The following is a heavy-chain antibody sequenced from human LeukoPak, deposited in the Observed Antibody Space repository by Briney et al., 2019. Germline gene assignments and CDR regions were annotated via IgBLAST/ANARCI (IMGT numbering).Heavy chain of an antibody. J-gene: IGHJ4*02. CDR2: ISSSSSSYI. CDR3: ARDLRFLEWLHDY. D-gene: IGHD3-3*01. Sequence: GGSLRLSCAASGFTFSSYSMNWVRQAPGKGLEWVSSISSSSSSYIYYADSVKGRFTISRDNAKNSLYLQMNSLRAEDTAVYYCARDLRFLEWLHDYWGQGTLVAVPS. V-gene: IGHV3-21*01. CDR1: GFTFSSYS.